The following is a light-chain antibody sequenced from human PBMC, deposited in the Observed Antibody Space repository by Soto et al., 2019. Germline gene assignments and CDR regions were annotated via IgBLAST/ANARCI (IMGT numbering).Light chain of an antibody. CDR3: QSYDSSLSVSYV. CDR1: SSNIGAGYD. Sequence: QCVLTQPPSVSGAPRQRVTISCTWSSSNIGAGYDVHWYQQRPGTAPKLLIYGNKNRPSGVPDRFSGSKSVTSASLAITGLQAEDEADYYCQSYDSSLSVSYVFGTGTK. J-gene: IGLJ1*01. CDR2: GNK. V-gene: IGLV1-40*01.